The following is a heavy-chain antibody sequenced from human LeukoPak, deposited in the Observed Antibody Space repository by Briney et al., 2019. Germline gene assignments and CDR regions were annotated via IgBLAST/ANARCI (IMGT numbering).Heavy chain of an antibody. V-gene: IGHV3-23*01. D-gene: IGHD4-17*01. J-gene: IGHJ4*02. CDR1: GFTFCNYA. CDR2: ISGDALYT. Sequence: GGSLRLSCGASGFTFCNYAMTWVRQAQGKGLQWVTAISGDALYTYYLDSVKGRFITSRDNSKNTLFLQMSSLRADETAVYYCAKNYGTSRPFYDYWGQGIVVTVAS. CDR3: AKNYGTSRPFYDY.